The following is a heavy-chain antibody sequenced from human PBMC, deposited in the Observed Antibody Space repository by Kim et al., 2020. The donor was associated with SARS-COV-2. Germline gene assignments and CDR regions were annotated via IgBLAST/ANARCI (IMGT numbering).Heavy chain of an antibody. CDR1: GFTFSSYA. CDR2: ISYDGSNK. D-gene: IGHD3-16*01. V-gene: IGHV3-30-3*01. Sequence: GGSLRLSCAASGFTFSSYAIHWVRQAPGKGLEWVAVISYDGSNKYYADSVKGRFTISRDNSKNTLYLQMNSLRADDTAVYYCASLMGFRAYWGQGTLVTVSS. CDR3: ASLMGFRAY. J-gene: IGHJ4*02.